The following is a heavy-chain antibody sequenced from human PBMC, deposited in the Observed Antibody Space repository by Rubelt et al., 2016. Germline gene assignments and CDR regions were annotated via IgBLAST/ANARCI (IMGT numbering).Heavy chain of an antibody. CDR2: ITSSSSYI. Sequence: EVRLLESGGGLVQTGGSLRLSCTASGFTFNNYAMSWVRQAPGKGLEWVSSITSSSSYIYYADSVKGRFTISRDNAKNSLYLQMNSLRAEETAVYYCARRFGEPDWWGQGTLVTVSS. CDR1: GFTFNNYA. V-gene: IGHV3-21*01. J-gene: IGHJ4*02. CDR3: ARRFGEPDW. D-gene: IGHD3-10*01.